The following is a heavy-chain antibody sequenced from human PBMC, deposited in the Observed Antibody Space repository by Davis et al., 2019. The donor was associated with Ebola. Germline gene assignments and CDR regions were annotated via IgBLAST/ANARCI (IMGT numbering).Heavy chain of an antibody. V-gene: IGHV3-7*03. D-gene: IGHD5-18*01. CDR3: ARRRGYSYGSYYFDY. CDR1: GFTFSSYW. J-gene: IGHJ4*02. CDR2: IKQDVSEK. Sequence: GGSLRLSCAASGFTFSSYWMSWVRQAPGKGLEWVANIKQDVSEKYYADSVKGRFTISRDNAKNSLYLQMNSLRAEDTAVYYCARRRGYSYGSYYFDYWGQGTLVTVSS.